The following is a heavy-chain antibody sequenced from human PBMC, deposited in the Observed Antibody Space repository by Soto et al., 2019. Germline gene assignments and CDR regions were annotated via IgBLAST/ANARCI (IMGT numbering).Heavy chain of an antibody. D-gene: IGHD3-10*01. CDR1: GGSFSGYY. Sequence: SETLSLTCAVYGGSFSGYYWSWIRQPPGKGLEWIGEINHSGSTNYNPSLKSRVTISVDTSKNRFSLQLNSVTTEDTAMYYCVRQYYYGSGTYYNPYFDSWGQGTLVTVSS. J-gene: IGHJ4*02. CDR2: INHSGST. V-gene: IGHV4-34*01. CDR3: VRQYYYGSGTYYNPYFDS.